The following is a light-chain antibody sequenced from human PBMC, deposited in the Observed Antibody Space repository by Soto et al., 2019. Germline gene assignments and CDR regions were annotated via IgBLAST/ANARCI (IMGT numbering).Light chain of an antibody. V-gene: IGKV3-20*01. CDR3: QQFDSSVT. CDR1: QSVSSTF. J-gene: IGKJ1*01. Sequence: EIVLTQSPGSLSLSPGERATLSCRASQSVSSTFFAWYQQRPGQAPRLLMYGASSRATGIPERFSGSGAGTDFTLTISRLEPEDFGVYYCQQFDSSVTFGQGTKVEI. CDR2: GAS.